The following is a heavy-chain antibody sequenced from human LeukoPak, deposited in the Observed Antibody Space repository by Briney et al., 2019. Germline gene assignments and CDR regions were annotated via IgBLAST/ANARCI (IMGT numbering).Heavy chain of an antibody. CDR2: INGATGNT. V-gene: IGHV1-3*01. D-gene: IGHD2/OR15-2a*01. CDR1: GYTFTSHA. CDR3: ARSIIIVPNTSYYYYYMDV. Sequence: ASVKVSCKASGYTFTSHALHWVRQAPGEGLEWMAWINGATGNTEYSQKFQARVTITRDTSASTAYMELSSLRSEDTAVYYCARSIIIVPNTSYYYYYMDVCGQGTTVTVSS. J-gene: IGHJ6*02.